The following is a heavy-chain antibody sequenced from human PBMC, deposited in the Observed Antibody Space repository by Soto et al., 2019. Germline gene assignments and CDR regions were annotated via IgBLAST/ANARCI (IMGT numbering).Heavy chain of an antibody. V-gene: IGHV4-39*01. CDR1: GGSISSSSYY. D-gene: IGHD3-3*01. CDR2: IYYSGST. CDR3: ARHDYDFWSGYSVQNWFDP. Sequence: SETLSLTCTVSGGSISSSSYYWGWIRQPPGKGLEWIGSIYYSGSTYYNPSLKSRVTISVDTSKNQFSLKLSSVTAADTAVYYCARHDYDFWSGYSVQNWFDPWGQGTLVTVSS. J-gene: IGHJ5*02.